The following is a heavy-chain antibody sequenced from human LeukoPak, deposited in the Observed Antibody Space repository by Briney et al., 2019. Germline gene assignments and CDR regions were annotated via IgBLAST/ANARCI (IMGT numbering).Heavy chain of an antibody. V-gene: IGHV1-18*01. D-gene: IGHD2/OR15-2a*01. CDR3: SRYTFGAYGMDV. CDR2: ISAYNGNT. CDR1: GNTFSSNG. Sequence: ASVKVSCKASGNTFSSNGISWVRQATGQGLEWMGWISAYNGNTDYAQELQGRVTMTTDTSTSTAYMELRSLRSDDTAVYYCSRYTFGAYGMDVWGQGTTVTVSS. J-gene: IGHJ6*02.